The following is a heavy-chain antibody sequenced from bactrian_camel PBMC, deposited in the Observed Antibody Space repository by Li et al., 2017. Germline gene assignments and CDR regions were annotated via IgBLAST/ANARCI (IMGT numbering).Heavy chain of an antibody. V-gene: IGHV3S40*01. CDR3: AADSSPQMGCY. CDR1: GFTFSSYA. Sequence: DVQLVESGGGLVQPGGSLRLSCAASGFTFSSYAIYWVRQAPGKGLEWVSSINSGGGITYYLDSVKGRFTISQDNAKNTVYLQLNNLKPEDTAMYYCAADSSPQMGCYWTRGTQVTVS. CDR2: INSGGGIT. D-gene: IGHD3*01. J-gene: IGHJ4*01.